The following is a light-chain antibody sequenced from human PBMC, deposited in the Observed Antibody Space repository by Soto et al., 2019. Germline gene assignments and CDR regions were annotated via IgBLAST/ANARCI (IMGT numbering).Light chain of an antibody. V-gene: IGKV3-20*01. CDR2: GIS. Sequence: EIVLTQSPGTLSLSPGERAPLSGRASQTVTRSYLAWYQHKPGQAPRLLISGISRRAPGIPDRFSGDGSGTDFTLTISRLEPEDYAVYYCHQYDGSPITFGQGTRLEIK. CDR3: HQYDGSPIT. J-gene: IGKJ5*01. CDR1: QTVTRSY.